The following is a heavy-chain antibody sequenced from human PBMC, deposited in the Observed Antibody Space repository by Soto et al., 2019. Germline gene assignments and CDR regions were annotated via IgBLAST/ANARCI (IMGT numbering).Heavy chain of an antibody. Sequence: QIQLVQSGPEVKNPGASVKVSCKTSGYTFTNYGFIWVREATRQGLELMRWFSAYNGDTKVPHKFQGRLTLTTDTSTSTASMELRSLRSDDTAVYYCARVPSYLPGDYWGQGTLVTVSS. D-gene: IGHD3-10*01. CDR1: GYTFTNYG. V-gene: IGHV1-18*01. CDR3: ARVPSYLPGDY. CDR2: FSAYNGDT. J-gene: IGHJ4*02.